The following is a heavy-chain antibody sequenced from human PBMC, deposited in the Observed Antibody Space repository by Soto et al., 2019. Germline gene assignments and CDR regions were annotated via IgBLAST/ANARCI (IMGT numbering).Heavy chain of an antibody. CDR2: ISYDGSNK. Sequence: QVQLVESGGGVVQPGRSLRLSCAASGFTFSSYGMHWVRQAPGKGLEWVAVISYDGSNKYYADSVKGRFTISRDNSKNTLYLQMNSLRAEDTAVYYCAKDRNWVAAAGVIDYWGQGTLVTVSS. J-gene: IGHJ4*02. CDR1: GFTFSSYG. V-gene: IGHV3-30*18. D-gene: IGHD6-13*01. CDR3: AKDRNWVAAAGVIDY.